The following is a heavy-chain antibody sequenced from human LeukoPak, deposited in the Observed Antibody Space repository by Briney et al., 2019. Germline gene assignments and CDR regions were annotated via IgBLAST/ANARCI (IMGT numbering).Heavy chain of an antibody. J-gene: IGHJ4*02. CDR2: ISASNGNT. V-gene: IGHV1-18*04. CDR1: GYTFTSYG. Sequence: ASVKVSCKASGYTFTSYGVSWVRQAPGQGLEWMGWISASNGNTNSAQKLQGRVTLTTDTSTSTAYMELRSLTSDDTAVYYCARYPLSYSSNWHYYFDYWGQGTLLTVSS. CDR3: ARYPLSYSSNWHYYFDY. D-gene: IGHD6-13*01.